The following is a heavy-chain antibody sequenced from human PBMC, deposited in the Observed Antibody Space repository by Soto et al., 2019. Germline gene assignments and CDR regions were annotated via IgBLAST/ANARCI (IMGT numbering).Heavy chain of an antibody. Sequence: ASVKVSRKASGYTFSSYAIHWVRQAPGQGLEWMGWIHAGNGNTKYSQSFQGRVTISRDTSATTAYMELNSLRSEDTAVYYCARGVAFLDYWGQGTLVTLSS. CDR2: IHAGNGNT. V-gene: IGHV1-3*01. CDR3: ARGVAFLDY. J-gene: IGHJ4*02. CDR1: GYTFSSYA. D-gene: IGHD2-15*01.